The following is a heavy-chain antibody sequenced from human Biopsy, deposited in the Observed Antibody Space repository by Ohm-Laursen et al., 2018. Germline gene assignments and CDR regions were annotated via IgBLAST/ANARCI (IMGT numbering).Heavy chain of an antibody. CDR1: GFTFSSFS. CDR2: INEVSSHI. D-gene: IGHD3-10*01. J-gene: IGHJ4*02. CDR3: ATDGAGSYNEN. Sequence: GSLRLSCSASGFTFSSFSMNWVRQAPGKGLEWISYINEVSSHIYDADSVKGRFTVSRDNAKNSLYLEMNNLTVEDTAVYYCATDGAGSYNENWGQGTLVSVSS. V-gene: IGHV3-21*04.